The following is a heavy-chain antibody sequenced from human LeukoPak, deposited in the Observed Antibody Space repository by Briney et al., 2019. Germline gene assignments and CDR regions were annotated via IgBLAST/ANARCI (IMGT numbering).Heavy chain of an antibody. J-gene: IGHJ2*01. Sequence: PSETLSLTCTVSGSSITSYYWNWIRQPPGKGLEWIGYIYYSGSTNYNPSLKSRVTISVDRSKSQFSLKLSSVTAADTAVYYCARNVGWYFDLWGRGTLVTVSS. CDR2: IYYSGST. CDR3: ARNVGWYFDL. V-gene: IGHV4-59*01. D-gene: IGHD1-26*01. CDR1: GSSITSYY.